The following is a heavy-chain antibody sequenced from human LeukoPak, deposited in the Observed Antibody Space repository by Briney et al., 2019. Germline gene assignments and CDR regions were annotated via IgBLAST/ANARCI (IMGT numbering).Heavy chain of an antibody. D-gene: IGHD3-22*01. CDR1: GFTFSSFG. CDR3: AKTFDPNYYDSSGYSPDYFDY. Sequence: GSLRPSCAAFGFTFSSFGMARVRQAPGKGLEGVAGISYGGSNKYYADSVKGRFTISRDNSKNTLYLQMNSLRAEDTAVYYCAKTFDPNYYDSSGYSPDYFDYWGQGTLVTVSS. J-gene: IGHJ4*02. V-gene: IGHV3-30*18. CDR2: ISYGGSNK.